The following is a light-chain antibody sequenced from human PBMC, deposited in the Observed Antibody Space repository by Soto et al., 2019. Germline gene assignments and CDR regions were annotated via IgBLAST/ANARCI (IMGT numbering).Light chain of an antibody. CDR2: KAS. J-gene: IGKJ1*01. CDR1: QTISTL. V-gene: IGKV1-5*03. Sequence: EIQMTQSPSTLSASVGDRVTITCRASQTISTLLAWYQQRPGKAPNLLIYKASSLESGVPSRFSGSGSGTEFTLTISSLQPDDFATYFCQQYSTYPWTFGQGTKVDIK. CDR3: QQYSTYPWT.